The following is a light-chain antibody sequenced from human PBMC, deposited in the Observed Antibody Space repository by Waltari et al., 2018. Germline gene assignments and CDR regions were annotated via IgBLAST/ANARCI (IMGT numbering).Light chain of an antibody. CDR1: QDIRNS. V-gene: IGKV1-NL1*01. Sequence: DIQMTQSPSSLSASVGDRVTITCRASQDIRNSLAWYQQKPGKAPKLLLSDASSLQSGVPSRFSGSGSVTDYTLTISSLQPEDFATYYCQQYYTMFPYTFGQGTKLEIK. CDR3: QQYYTMFPYT. CDR2: DAS. J-gene: IGKJ2*01.